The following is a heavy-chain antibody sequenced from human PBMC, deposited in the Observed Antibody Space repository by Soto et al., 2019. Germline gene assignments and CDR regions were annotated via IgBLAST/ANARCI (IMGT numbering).Heavy chain of an antibody. D-gene: IGHD6-19*01. CDR3: ARGRGSSGWGLYYYYGMDV. V-gene: IGHV4-34*01. Sequence: SENLSITCAVYGGSFSGYYWSWIRQPPGKGLEWIGEINHSGSTNYNPSLKSRVTISVDTSKNQFSLKLSSVTAADTAVYYCARGRGSSGWGLYYYYGMDVWGQGTTVTVSS. CDR1: GGSFSGYY. J-gene: IGHJ6*02. CDR2: INHSGST.